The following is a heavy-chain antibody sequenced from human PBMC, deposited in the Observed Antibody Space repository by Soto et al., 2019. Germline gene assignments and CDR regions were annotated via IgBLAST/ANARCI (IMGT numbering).Heavy chain of an antibody. D-gene: IGHD2-21*02. J-gene: IGHJ1*01. CDR2: IYYSGST. Sequence: ETLSLTCAVYGGSFSGYYWSWIRQPPGKGLEWIGEIYYSGSTNYNPSLKSRVTISVDTSKNQFSLKLSSVTAADTAVYYCARIMYCGGDCYPVGYFQHWGQGTLVTVSS. V-gene: IGHV4-34*01. CDR1: GGSFSGYY. CDR3: ARIMYCGGDCYPVGYFQH.